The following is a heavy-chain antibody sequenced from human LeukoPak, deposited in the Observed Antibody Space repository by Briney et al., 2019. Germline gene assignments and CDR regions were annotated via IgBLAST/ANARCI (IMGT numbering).Heavy chain of an antibody. CDR1: GFTLSNSA. V-gene: IGHV3-23*01. J-gene: IGHJ4*02. CDR3: ARSPSPVITGVAVQDY. D-gene: IGHD2/OR15-2a*01. Sequence: GESLRLSCVASGFTLSNSAISWVRQAPGKGLKWVSAIGSDDTPYYADSVKGRFTISRDNSKNTLYLQMNSLRAEDTAVYYCARSPSPVITGVAVQDYWGQGTLVTVSS. CDR2: IGSDDTP.